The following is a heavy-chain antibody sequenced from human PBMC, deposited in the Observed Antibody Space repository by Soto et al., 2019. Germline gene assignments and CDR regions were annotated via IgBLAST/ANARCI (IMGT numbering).Heavy chain of an antibody. CDR1: GFTVSSNY. CDR2: IYSGGST. D-gene: IGHD6-6*01. V-gene: IGHV3-66*01. Sequence: GGSLRLSCAASGFTVSSNYMSWVRQAPGKGLEWVSVIYSGGSTYYADSVKGRFTISRDNSKNTLYLQMNSLRAEDTAVYYCAREVVSSSSFYYYYMDVWGKGTTVTVSS. CDR3: AREVVSSSSFYYYYMDV. J-gene: IGHJ6*03.